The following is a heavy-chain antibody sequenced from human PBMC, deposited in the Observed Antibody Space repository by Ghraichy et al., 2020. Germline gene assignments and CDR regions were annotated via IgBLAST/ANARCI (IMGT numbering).Heavy chain of an antibody. CDR2: IFSNDEK. V-gene: IGHV2-26*01. CDR1: GFSLSNARMG. CDR3: ARSLWPYDFWSGYLHNWFDP. D-gene: IGHD3-3*01. Sequence: SGPTLVKPTETLTLTCTVSGFSLSNARMGVSWIRQPPGKALEWLAHIFSNDEKSYSTSLKSRLTISKDTSKSQVVLTMTNMDPVDTATYYCARSLWPYDFWSGYLHNWFDPWGQGTLVTVSS. J-gene: IGHJ5*02.